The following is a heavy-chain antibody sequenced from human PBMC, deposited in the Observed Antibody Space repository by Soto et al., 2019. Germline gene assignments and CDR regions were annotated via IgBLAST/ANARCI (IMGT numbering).Heavy chain of an antibody. V-gene: IGHV3-33*08. CDR2: IWYDGSNE. J-gene: IGHJ4*02. D-gene: IGHD6-6*01. Sequence: PGGSLRLSCAASGFTFSRYSMHWVRQAPGKGLEWVALIWYDGSNEYYADSVKGRFTISRDNSKNTLYLQMTSLRAEDTAVYYCARSASSSSAQLDYWGQGTLVTVSS. CDR1: GFTFSRYS. CDR3: ARSASSSSAQLDY.